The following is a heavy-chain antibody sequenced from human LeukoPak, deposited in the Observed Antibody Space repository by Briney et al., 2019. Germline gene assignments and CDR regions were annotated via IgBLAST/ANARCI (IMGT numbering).Heavy chain of an antibody. D-gene: IGHD6-13*01. Sequence: PSETLSLTCTVSGGSISSYYWSWIRQPPGKGLEWIGYIYYSGSTNYNPSLKSRVTISVDTSKNQFSLKLRYVTAADTAVYYCARRASRVAAGAFDIWGQGTMVTVSS. CDR2: IYYSGST. V-gene: IGHV4-59*08. J-gene: IGHJ3*02. CDR3: ARRASRVAAGAFDI. CDR1: GGSISSYY.